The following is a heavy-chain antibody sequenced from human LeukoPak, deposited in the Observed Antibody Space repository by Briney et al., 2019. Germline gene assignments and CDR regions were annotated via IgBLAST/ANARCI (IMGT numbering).Heavy chain of an antibody. D-gene: IGHD5-12*01. V-gene: IGHV4-34*01. CDR2: INHSGST. CDR1: GGSFSGYY. Sequence: SETLSLTCAVYGGSFSGYYWSWIRQPPGKGLEWIGEINHSGSTNYNPSLKSRVTISVDTSKNQFSLKLSSVTAADTAVYYCARVRGVGNPRWIKSYYYGMDVWGQGTTVTVSS. CDR3: ARVRGVGNPRWIKSYYYGMDV. J-gene: IGHJ6*02.